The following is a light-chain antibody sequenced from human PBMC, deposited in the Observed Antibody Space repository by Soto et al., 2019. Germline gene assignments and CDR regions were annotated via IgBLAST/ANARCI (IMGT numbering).Light chain of an antibody. J-gene: IGKJ1*01. CDR1: QTIYSN. Sequence: MTQSPATRSGSPGERATLSCRASQTIYSNVAWYQQRPGQAPRLLIYRASARATGIPARFSGSGSGTESTLTIGSLQSEDSAVYYCQQYQNLWTFGQGTKVDIK. CDR2: RAS. V-gene: IGKV3-15*01. CDR3: QQYQNLWT.